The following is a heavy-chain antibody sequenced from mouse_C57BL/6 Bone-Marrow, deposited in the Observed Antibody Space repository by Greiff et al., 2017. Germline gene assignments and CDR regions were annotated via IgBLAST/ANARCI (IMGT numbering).Heavy chain of an antibody. J-gene: IGHJ4*01. CDR2: INPYNGDT. Sequence: EVQLQQSGPELVKPGDSVKISCKASGYSFTGYFMNWVMQSHGKSLEWIGRINPYNGDTFYNQKFKGKATLTVDKSSSTAHMELRSLTSEDSAVXYCARPLLFYGSSGYAMDYWGQGTSVTVSS. CDR1: GYSFTGYF. CDR3: ARPLLFYGSSGYAMDY. V-gene: IGHV1-20*01. D-gene: IGHD1-1*01.